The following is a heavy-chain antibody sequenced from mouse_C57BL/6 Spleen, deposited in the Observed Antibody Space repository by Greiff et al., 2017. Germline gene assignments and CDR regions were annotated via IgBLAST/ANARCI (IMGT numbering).Heavy chain of an antibody. Sequence: VQLKQSGAELVKPGASVKLSCTASGFNIKDYYMHWVKQRTEQGLEWIGRIDPEDGATKSAPQFQGKATIPADTSSNTAYLQLSSLTSEDTAVYYCARDCSISWFAYWGQGTLVTVSA. J-gene: IGHJ3*01. D-gene: IGHD2-5*01. CDR2: IDPEDGAT. CDR3: ARDCSISWFAY. CDR1: GFNIKDYY. V-gene: IGHV14-2*01.